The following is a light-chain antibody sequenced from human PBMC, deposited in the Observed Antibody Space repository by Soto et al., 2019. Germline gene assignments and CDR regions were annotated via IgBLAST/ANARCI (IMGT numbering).Light chain of an antibody. V-gene: IGLV1-40*01. J-gene: IGLJ3*02. CDR1: SSNIGAGSD. Sequence: QSVLTQPPSVSGVSGQRVTISCTGSSSNIGAGSDVHWYQQLPGTAPKLLIAGDTTRPSGVPDRFSGSKSGASASLAITGLRAEDEADYDCQSYDSSLSASVFGGGTKLTVL. CDR2: GDT. CDR3: QSYDSSLSASV.